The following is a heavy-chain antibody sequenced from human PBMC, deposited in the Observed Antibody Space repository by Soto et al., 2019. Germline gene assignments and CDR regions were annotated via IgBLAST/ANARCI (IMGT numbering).Heavy chain of an antibody. CDR2: ISSSSSSI. Sequence: EVQVVESGGGLVKPGGSLRLSCVVSGFTFSTYSMNWVRQAPGKGLEWVSFISSSSSSIYYGDSVKGRFTISRDNAKNSLDLQMNSLRAEDTAVYYCARRPAMDVWGQGTTVTVSS. J-gene: IGHJ6*02. CDR1: GFTFSTYS. CDR3: ARRPAMDV. V-gene: IGHV3-21*06.